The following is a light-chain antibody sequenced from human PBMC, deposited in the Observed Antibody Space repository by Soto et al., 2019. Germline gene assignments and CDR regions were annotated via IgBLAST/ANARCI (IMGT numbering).Light chain of an antibody. CDR2: DAS. V-gene: IGKV1-5*01. Sequence: DIQMTASPSTMSAAIGGRVTITCRASQNINNWIAWYQQKPGKAPKFLIYDASTLESGVPSRFSGSGFGTEFSLTISSLQPDDFGSYYCQHMRTFGQGNKVGIK. J-gene: IGKJ1*01. CDR1: QNINNW. CDR3: QHMRT.